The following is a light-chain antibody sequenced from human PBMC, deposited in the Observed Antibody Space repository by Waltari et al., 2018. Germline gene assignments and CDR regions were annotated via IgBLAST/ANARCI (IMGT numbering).Light chain of an antibody. CDR1: QSVSRY. J-gene: IGKJ4*01. CDR3: QHRSNWLT. V-gene: IGKV3-11*01. Sequence: IVLTQSPATMPLSPGERATLSCRASQSVSRYLAWYQQKPGQAPRLLIYDASNRATGIPARFSGSGSGTDFTLTISSLEPEDFAVYYCQHRSNWLTFGGGTKVEIK. CDR2: DAS.